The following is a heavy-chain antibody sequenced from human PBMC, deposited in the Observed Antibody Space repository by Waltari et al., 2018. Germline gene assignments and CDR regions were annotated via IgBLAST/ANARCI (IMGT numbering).Heavy chain of an antibody. Sequence: QVQLVQSGAEVKNPGASVQVSCKASGYTFTSYAMHWVRQAPGQRLEWMGWINAGNGNTKYSQKFQGRVTITRDTSASTAYMELSSLRSEDTAVYYCARGRIERDSGYLSDDYWGQGTLVTVSS. D-gene: IGHD5-12*01. V-gene: IGHV1-3*01. CDR2: INAGNGNT. CDR1: GYTFTSYA. J-gene: IGHJ4*02. CDR3: ARGRIERDSGYLSDDY.